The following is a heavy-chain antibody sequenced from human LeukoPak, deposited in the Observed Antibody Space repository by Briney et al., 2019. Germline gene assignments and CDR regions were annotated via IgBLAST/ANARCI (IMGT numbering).Heavy chain of an antibody. CDR2: ISYSGST. CDR3: ARAGSGYSFDY. CDR1: AGSISSYY. D-gene: IGHD3-10*01. J-gene: IGHJ4*02. Sequence: SETLSLTCTVSAGSISSYYWTWIRQPPGKGLEWIGYISYSGSTNYNPSLKSRVTISVDTSKNQFSLRLSSVTAADTAVYYCARAGSGYSFDYWGQGTLVTVSS. V-gene: IGHV4-59*08.